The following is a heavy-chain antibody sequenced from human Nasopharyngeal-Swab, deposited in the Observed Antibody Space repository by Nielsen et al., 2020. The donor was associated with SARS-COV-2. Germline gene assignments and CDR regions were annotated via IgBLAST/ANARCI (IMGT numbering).Heavy chain of an antibody. CDR2: VTSSSTYI. J-gene: IGHJ4*02. CDR1: GFTFSSYT. D-gene: IGHD4-17*01. Sequence: GGSLRLSCEAPGFTFSSYTMNWVRQAPGKGLEWVSSVTSSSTYIYYADSVKGRFTISRDNAKNSLYLQMISLRAEDTAVYYCARAQTTVTTPLDYWGQGTLVTVSS. V-gene: IGHV3-21*01. CDR3: ARAQTTVTTPLDY.